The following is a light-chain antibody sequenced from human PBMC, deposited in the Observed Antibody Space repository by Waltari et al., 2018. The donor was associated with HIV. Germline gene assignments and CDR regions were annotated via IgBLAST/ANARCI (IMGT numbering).Light chain of an antibody. Sequence: EIVMTQSPASLSVSPGERATLSCRASQTVTNKVVWYQQRPGQAPRLLIYDASSRATAIPPRFSGSGSGTEFNLTISNLQSEDFAVYYCQQYDNSPPWTFGRGTKV. CDR1: QTVTNK. J-gene: IGKJ1*01. V-gene: IGKV3D-15*01. CDR2: DAS. CDR3: QQYDNSPPWT.